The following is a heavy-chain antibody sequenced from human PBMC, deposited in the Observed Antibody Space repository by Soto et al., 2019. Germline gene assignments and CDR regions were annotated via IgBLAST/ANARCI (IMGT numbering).Heavy chain of an antibody. CDR2: INSDGSST. CDR3: ARGLGYYYDSSGSKKHAFDI. CDR1: GFTFSSYW. V-gene: IGHV3-74*01. D-gene: IGHD3-22*01. J-gene: IGHJ3*02. Sequence: GGSLRLSSAASGFTFSSYWMHWVRQAPGKGLVWVSRINSDGSSTSYADSVKGRFTISRDNAKNTLYLQMNSLRAEDTAVYYCARGLGYYYDSSGSKKHAFDIWGQGTMVTVSS.